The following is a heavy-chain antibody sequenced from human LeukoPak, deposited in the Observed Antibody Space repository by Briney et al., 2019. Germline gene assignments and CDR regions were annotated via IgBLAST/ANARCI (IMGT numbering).Heavy chain of an antibody. D-gene: IGHD2-15*01. CDR3: AKDSHVVAATPYYFDD. CDR1: GFTFSTYS. V-gene: IGHV3-21*04. Sequence: PGESLRLSCAASGFTFSTYSMNWLRLAPGKGLEWVSSISPDSNYKYYVDSVKGRFTISRDNAKSSLYLQMNSLRAEDTAVYYCAKDSHVVAATPYYFDDWGQGTLVTVSS. CDR2: ISPDSNYK. J-gene: IGHJ4*02.